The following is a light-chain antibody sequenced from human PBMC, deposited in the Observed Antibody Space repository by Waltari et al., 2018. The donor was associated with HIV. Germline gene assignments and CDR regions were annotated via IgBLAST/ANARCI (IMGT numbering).Light chain of an antibody. CDR1: QNVSSN. V-gene: IGKV3D-15*01. Sequence: EIVMTQSPATLSVSPGDRATLSCRASQNVSSNLAWYQQKPGQAPRLLIFGVSSRATGIPDRFSGSGSGTEFALTISSLQSEDFVVYFCQQYNTWPPITFGQGTRLEIK. J-gene: IGKJ5*01. CDR3: QQYNTWPPIT. CDR2: GVS.